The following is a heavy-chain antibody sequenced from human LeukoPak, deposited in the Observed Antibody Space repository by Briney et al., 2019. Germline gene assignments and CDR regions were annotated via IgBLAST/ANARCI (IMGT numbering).Heavy chain of an antibody. CDR2: ISASGRT. CDR3: ARHRENSYESSHMGFDP. Sequence: SETLSLTCTVSGGSISSSSYYWSWIRQPPGKGLEWIGYISASGRTNYNPALKSRVTISGDTSNNQFSLRLTSVTAADTAVYYCARHRENSYESSHMGFDPWGPGTLVTVSS. CDR1: GGSISSSSYY. J-gene: IGHJ5*02. D-gene: IGHD3-22*01. V-gene: IGHV4-61*05.